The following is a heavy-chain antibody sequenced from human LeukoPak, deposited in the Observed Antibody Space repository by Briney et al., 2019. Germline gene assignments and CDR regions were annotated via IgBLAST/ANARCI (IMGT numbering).Heavy chain of an antibody. CDR3: ARLHDGYRYGADY. CDR2: IYYSGST. Sequence: SQTLSLTCTVAAGSIISYYWGWIRQPPGNGMELIGYIYYSGSTNYHPSLKRRATISVDTSKNQFSLKLSPVTAADTAVYYCARLHDGYRYGADYWGQGTLVTAS. J-gene: IGHJ4*02. V-gene: IGHV4-59*08. CDR1: AGSIISYY. D-gene: IGHD5-18*01.